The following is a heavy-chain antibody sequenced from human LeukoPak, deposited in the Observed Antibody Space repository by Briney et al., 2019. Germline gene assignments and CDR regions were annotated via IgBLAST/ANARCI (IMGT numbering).Heavy chain of an antibody. Sequence: SETLSLTCTVSGGSISSYYWSWIRQPPGKGLEWIGYIYYSGSTNYNPSLKSRVTISVDTSKNQFSLKLSSVTAADTAVYYCARVAPVTYYDFWSGYYSGSRDYYYMDVWGKGTTVTVSS. V-gene: IGHV4-59*01. CDR3: ARVAPVTYYDFWSGYYSGSRDYYYMDV. D-gene: IGHD3-3*01. J-gene: IGHJ6*03. CDR2: IYYSGST. CDR1: GGSISSYY.